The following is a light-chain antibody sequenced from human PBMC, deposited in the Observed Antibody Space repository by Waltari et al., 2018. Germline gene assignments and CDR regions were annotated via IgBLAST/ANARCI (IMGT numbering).Light chain of an antibody. CDR2: EVN. CDR3: TSYRSDNTLV. CDR1: SSDVGGYNY. J-gene: IGLJ2*01. V-gene: IGLV2-14*01. Sequence: QSALTQPASVSGSPGQSITISCTGTSSDVGGYNYVSWYQQHPGKAPKIMIFEVNMRPSGVSNRFSASKSGNTASLTISGLQAEDEADYYCTSYRSDNTLVFGGGTKLTVL.